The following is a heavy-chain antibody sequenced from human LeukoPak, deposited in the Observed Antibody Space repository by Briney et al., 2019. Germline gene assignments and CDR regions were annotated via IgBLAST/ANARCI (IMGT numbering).Heavy chain of an antibody. J-gene: IGHJ3*02. CDR3: AKEGGTGDLKTGAFDI. V-gene: IGHV3-23*01. Sequence: HPGGSLRLSCAASGFTFSSYAMSWVRQAPGKGLEWVSAISGSGGSTYYADSVKGRFTISRDNSKNTLYLQMNSLRPEDTALYYCAKEGGTGDLKTGAFDIWGQGTMVTVSS. CDR1: GFTFSSYA. CDR2: ISGSGGST. D-gene: IGHD7-27*01.